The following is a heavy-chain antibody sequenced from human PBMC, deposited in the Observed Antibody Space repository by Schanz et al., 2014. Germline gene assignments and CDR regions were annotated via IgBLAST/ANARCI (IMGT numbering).Heavy chain of an antibody. CDR3: AKSQGSSFDS. J-gene: IGHJ4*02. V-gene: IGHV3-23*01. CDR1: GFSLDIFA. D-gene: IGHD6-13*01. CDR2: FNDGGVNK. Sequence: EVHLLESGGGLVEPGGSLRLSCAPSGFSLDIFAVSWVRQAPGKGLEWVSSFNDGGVNKYYADSVKGRFTISSDNSKSTLYLQMSSLRAEDTAVYYCAKSQGSSFDSWGQGTLVTVSS.